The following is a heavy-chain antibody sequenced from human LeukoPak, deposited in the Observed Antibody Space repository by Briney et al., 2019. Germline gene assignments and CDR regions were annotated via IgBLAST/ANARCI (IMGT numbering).Heavy chain of an antibody. CDR2: VKQDGSEK. Sequence: PGGSLRLSCAASGFTFSNYWMSWVRQAPGKGLEWVANVKQDGSEKYYLDSLKGRFTISRDNANNSVFLQMNSLRAEDTAVYYCARVFWSATVEGYWGQGTLVTVSS. CDR1: GFTFSNYW. V-gene: IGHV3-7*01. CDR3: ARVFWSATVEGY. D-gene: IGHD3-3*01. J-gene: IGHJ4*02.